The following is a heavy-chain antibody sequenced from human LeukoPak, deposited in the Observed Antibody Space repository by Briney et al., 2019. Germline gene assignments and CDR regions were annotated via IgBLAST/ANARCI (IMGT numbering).Heavy chain of an antibody. D-gene: IGHD6-13*01. V-gene: IGHV3-9*01. J-gene: IGHJ4*02. CDR3: AKDESPMGIAASDY. CDR1: GFTFDDYA. Sequence: GRSLRLSCAASGFTFDDYAMDWVRQAPGKGLEWVSGISWNSGSIGYADSVKGRFTISRDNAKNSLYLQMNSLRAEDTALYYCAKDESPMGIAASDYWGRGTLVTVPS. CDR2: ISWNSGSI.